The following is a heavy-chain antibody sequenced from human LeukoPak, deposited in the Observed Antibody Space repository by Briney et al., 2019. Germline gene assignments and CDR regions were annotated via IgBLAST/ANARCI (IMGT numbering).Heavy chain of an antibody. J-gene: IGHJ4*02. V-gene: IGHV4-34*01. Sequence: SETLSLTCAVYGGSFSGYYWSWIRQPPGKGLEWIGEINHSGSTNYNPSLKSRVTLSVDTSKNQFSLKLSSVTAADTAVYYCARGRYYGSGSDFDYWGQGTLVTVSS. CDR3: ARGRYYGSGSDFDY. CDR1: GGSFSGYY. D-gene: IGHD3-10*01. CDR2: INHSGST.